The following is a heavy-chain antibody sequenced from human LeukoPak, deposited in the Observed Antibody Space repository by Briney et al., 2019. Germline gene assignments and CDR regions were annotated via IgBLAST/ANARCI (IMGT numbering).Heavy chain of an antibody. Sequence: GGSLRLSCAGSGFIFNNYAMHWVRQPPGKGLEWVSYITSSGDSIYYADSVKGRFTISRDNAKNSLYLQMNSLRAEDTAVYYCATSPDAFDIWGQGTMVTVSS. J-gene: IGHJ3*02. CDR3: ATSPDAFDI. V-gene: IGHV3-48*01. CDR2: ITSSGDSI. CDR1: GFIFNNYA.